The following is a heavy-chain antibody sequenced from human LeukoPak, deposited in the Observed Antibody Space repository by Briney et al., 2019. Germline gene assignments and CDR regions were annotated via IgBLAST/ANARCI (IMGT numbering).Heavy chain of an antibody. CDR3: ARGKVTMVRGVITDFDY. Sequence: GGSLRLSCAASGFTFSSYSMNWVRQAPGKGLEWVSSISSSSGDIYYADSVKGRFTISRDNAKNSLYLQMNSLRAEDTAVYYCARGKVTMVRGVITDFDYWGQGTLVTVSS. J-gene: IGHJ4*02. CDR2: ISSSSGDI. CDR1: GFTFSSYS. V-gene: IGHV3-21*01. D-gene: IGHD3-10*01.